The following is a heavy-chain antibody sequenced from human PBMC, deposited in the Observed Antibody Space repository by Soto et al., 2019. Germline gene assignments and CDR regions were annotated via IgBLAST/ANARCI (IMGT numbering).Heavy chain of an antibody. V-gene: IGHV4-59*08. CDR1: GGSISSYY. J-gene: IGHJ4*02. Sequence: QVQLQESGPGLVKPSETLSLTCTVSGGSISSYYWTWIRQPPGKGLEWIGFMYNSGSTHYNPSLKSRVTTSLDTSKNQFSLSLRSVTAADTAVYYCASMGYHYGSGSYPLDYWGQGTLVTVSS. CDR2: MYNSGST. D-gene: IGHD3-10*01. CDR3: ASMGYHYGSGSYPLDY.